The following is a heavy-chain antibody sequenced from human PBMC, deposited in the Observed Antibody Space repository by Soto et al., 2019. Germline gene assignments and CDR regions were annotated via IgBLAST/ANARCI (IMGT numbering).Heavy chain of an antibody. CDR2: VYYSGST. CDR1: GASIISASNY. CDR3: ARQTDSYYTFDAFDI. V-gene: IGHV4-39*01. D-gene: IGHD3-22*01. Sequence: PSANLSLTCTFSGASIISASNYWARIRQPPGKGLEWIGNVYYSGSTNYNPSLESRVTISVDTSKNQFSLKLSSVTAADTAVYYCARQTDSYYTFDAFDIWGQGTMVT. J-gene: IGHJ3*02.